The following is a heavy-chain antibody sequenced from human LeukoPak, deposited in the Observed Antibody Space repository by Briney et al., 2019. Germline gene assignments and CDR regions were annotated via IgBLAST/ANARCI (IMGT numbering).Heavy chain of an antibody. D-gene: IGHD6-13*01. J-gene: IGHJ4*02. CDR3: ARGLAAAGLYFDY. V-gene: IGHV3-66*01. CDR1: GFIVSSNY. Sequence: TGGSLRLSCAVSGFIVSSNYMTWVRQAPGKGLEWVSVIYSGGRTYYADSVKGRFTTSRDNSKNTLYLQMNSLRAEDTAVYYCARGLAAAGLYFDYWGQGTLVTVSS. CDR2: IYSGGRT.